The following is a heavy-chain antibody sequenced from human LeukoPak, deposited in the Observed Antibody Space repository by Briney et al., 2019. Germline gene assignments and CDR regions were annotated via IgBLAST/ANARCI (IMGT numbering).Heavy chain of an antibody. CDR1: GXTFSSFA. D-gene: IGHD2-15*01. CDR3: AKQLGYCSGGSCYFDY. V-gene: IGHV3-23*01. J-gene: IGHJ4*02. CDR2: INPSGGST. Sequence: GGSLRLSCAASGXTFSSFAMSWVRQAPGKGLEWVSAINPSGGSTYYADSVKGRFTISRDNSKNTLYLQMNSLRAEDTAVYYCAKQLGYCSGGSCYFDYWGQGTLVTVSS.